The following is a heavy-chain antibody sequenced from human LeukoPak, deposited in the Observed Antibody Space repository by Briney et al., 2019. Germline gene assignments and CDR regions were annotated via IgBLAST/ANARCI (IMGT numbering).Heavy chain of an antibody. V-gene: IGHV3-73*01. Sequence: GGSLRLSCAASGFTFSGSAMHWVRQASGKGLEWVGRIRSKANSYATAYAASVKGRFTISRDDSKNTAYLQMNSLKTEDTAVYYCTRHPHSTNGKGNWGKGPLAPVSS. CDR1: GFTFSGSA. D-gene: IGHD2-2*01. CDR2: IRSKANSYAT. CDR3: TRHPHSTNGKGN. J-gene: IGHJ4*02.